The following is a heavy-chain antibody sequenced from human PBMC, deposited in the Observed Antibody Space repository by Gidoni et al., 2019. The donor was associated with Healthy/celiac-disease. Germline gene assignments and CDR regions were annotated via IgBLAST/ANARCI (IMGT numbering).Heavy chain of an antibody. V-gene: IGHV4-31*03. Sequence: QVQLQESGPGLVKPSQTLSLTCTVSGGSISSGGYSWSWIRQHPGKGLEWIGYIYYSGSTYYNPSLKSRVTISVDTSKNQFSLKLSSVTAADTAVYYCARGTIVVVPAAPPYNWFDPWGQGTLVTVSS. J-gene: IGHJ5*02. CDR1: GGSISSGGYS. D-gene: IGHD2-2*01. CDR3: ARGTIVVVPAAPPYNWFDP. CDR2: IYYSGST.